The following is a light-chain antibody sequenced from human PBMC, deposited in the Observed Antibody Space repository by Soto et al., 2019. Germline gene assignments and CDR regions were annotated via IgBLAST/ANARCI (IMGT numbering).Light chain of an antibody. CDR1: QSLNRN. Sequence: EILMTQSPATLSVSPGERATLSCRASQSLNRNLAWYQQKPGQAPRLIIYGASTRASGIPARFSGSGSGTEFTLTISSLQSEDFALYNCQHYNDWPPAFTFGPGTKVDL. CDR2: GAS. CDR3: QHYNDWPPAFT. V-gene: IGKV3D-15*01. J-gene: IGKJ3*01.